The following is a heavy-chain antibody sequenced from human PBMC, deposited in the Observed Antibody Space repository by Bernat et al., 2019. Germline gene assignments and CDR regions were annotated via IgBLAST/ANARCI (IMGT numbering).Heavy chain of an antibody. J-gene: IGHJ4*02. Sequence: EVQLVESGGGLVKPGGSLRLSCAASGFTFSSYSMNWVRQAPGKGLERVSSISSSSSYIYYADSVKGRFTISRDNAKNSLYLQMNSLRAEDTAVYYCARDREDYYDSSGYCPYYFDYWGQGTLVTVSS. D-gene: IGHD3-22*01. CDR2: ISSSSSYI. V-gene: IGHV3-21*01. CDR3: ARDREDYYDSSGYCPYYFDY. CDR1: GFTFSSYS.